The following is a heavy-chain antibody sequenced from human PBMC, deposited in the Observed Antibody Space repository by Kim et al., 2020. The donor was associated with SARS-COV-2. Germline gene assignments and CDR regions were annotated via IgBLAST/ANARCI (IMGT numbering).Heavy chain of an antibody. J-gene: IGHJ4*02. V-gene: IGHV3-7*03. CDR2: IKQDGSEK. CDR1: GFTFSSYW. CDR3: ARVFYDILTGYSDKYFDY. D-gene: IGHD3-9*01. Sequence: GGSLRLSCAASGFTFSSYWMSWVRQAPGKGLEWVANIKQDGSEKYYVDSVKGRFTISRDNAKNSLYLQMNSLRAEDTAVYYCARVFYDILTGYSDKYFDYWGQGTLVTVSS.